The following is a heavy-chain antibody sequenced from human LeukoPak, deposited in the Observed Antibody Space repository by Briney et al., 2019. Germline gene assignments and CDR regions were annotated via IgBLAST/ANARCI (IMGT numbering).Heavy chain of an antibody. V-gene: IGHV4-59*08. CDR1: SGSISRFY. D-gene: IGHD1-26*01. J-gene: IGHJ6*03. CDR2: ISYTGTT. Sequence: SETLSLTCTVSSGSISRFYWSWIRQPPGKGLEWIGYISYTGTTNYNPSLKSRVTISVDTSKNQFSLKLSSVTAADTAVYYCARIVGATIPYHYYYMDVWGKGTTVTISS. CDR3: ARIVGATIPYHYYYMDV.